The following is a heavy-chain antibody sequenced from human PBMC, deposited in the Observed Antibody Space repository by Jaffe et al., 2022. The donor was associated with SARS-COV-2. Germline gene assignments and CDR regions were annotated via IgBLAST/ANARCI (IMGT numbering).Heavy chain of an antibody. V-gene: IGHV3-21*01. Sequence: EVQLVESGGGLVKPGGSLRLSCAASGFTFSTYSMNWVRQAPGKGLEWVSSISTSSAYIHYADSVKGRFTISRDNAKNSLYLEMNSLRAEDTAVYYCARDLWMVTAPLTAFDIWGQGTMVTVSS. CDR3: ARDLWMVTAPLTAFDI. J-gene: IGHJ3*02. CDR2: ISTSSAYI. D-gene: IGHD2-21*02. CDR1: GFTFSTYS.